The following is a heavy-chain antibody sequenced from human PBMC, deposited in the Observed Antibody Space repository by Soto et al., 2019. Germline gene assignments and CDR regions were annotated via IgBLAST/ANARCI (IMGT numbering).Heavy chain of an antibody. CDR3: ARHSLALRKNNWFDP. J-gene: IGHJ5*02. Sequence: PWETLSLTCTVSGDSTISSDFYWGWVRQPPGKGLEWIGSIFYLGSSYYNPSLKSRVTMSVDTSKNQFSLRLRSVTAADTALYFCARHSLALRKNNWFDPWGQGIMVTVSS. CDR2: IFYLGSS. D-gene: IGHD3-3*02. CDR1: GDSTISSDFY. V-gene: IGHV4-39*01.